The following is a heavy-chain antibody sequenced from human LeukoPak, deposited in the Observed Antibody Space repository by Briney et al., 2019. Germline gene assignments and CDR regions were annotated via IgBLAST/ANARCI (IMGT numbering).Heavy chain of an antibody. J-gene: IGHJ5*02. CDR3: ARARTVRGVILNWFDP. CDR2: IIPIFGTA. D-gene: IGHD3-10*01. CDR1: GGTFSSYA. V-gene: IGHV1-69*13. Sequence: SVKVSCKASGGTFSSYAISWVRQAPGQGLEWMGGIIPIFGTANYAQKFQGRVTITADESTSTAYMELSSLRSEDTAAYYCARARTVRGVILNWFDPWGQGTLVTVSS.